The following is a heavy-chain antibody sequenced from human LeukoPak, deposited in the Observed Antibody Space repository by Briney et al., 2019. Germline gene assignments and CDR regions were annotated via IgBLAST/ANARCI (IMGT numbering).Heavy chain of an antibody. V-gene: IGHV4-39*01. Sequence: SETLSLTCTVSGGSINSSSYYWGWVRQPPGKGLEWIGSIHYSGSTYYNPSIKSRLTMSVDTSKNQFSLKLSSVTAADTAVYYCASYCSGGTCYLGFDYWGQGTLVTVSS. CDR1: GGSINSSSYY. CDR2: IHYSGST. J-gene: IGHJ4*02. CDR3: ASYCSGGTCYLGFDY. D-gene: IGHD2-15*01.